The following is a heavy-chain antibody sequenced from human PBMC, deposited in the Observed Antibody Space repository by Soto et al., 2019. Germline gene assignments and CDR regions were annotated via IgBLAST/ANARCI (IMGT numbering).Heavy chain of an antibody. CDR1: GFTFSSYA. J-gene: IGHJ4*02. CDR3: AKDHSPEIVAVVAAPFDY. V-gene: IGHV3-23*01. Sequence: GGSLRLSCAASGFTFSSYAMSWVRQAPGKGLEWVSAISGSGGSTYYADSVKGRFTISRDNSKNTLYLQMNSLRAEDTAVYYCAKDHSPEIVAVVAAPFDYWGQGTLVTVSS. D-gene: IGHD2-15*01. CDR2: ISGSGGST.